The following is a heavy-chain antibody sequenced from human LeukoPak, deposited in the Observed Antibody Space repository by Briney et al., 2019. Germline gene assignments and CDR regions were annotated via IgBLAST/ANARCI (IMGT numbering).Heavy chain of an antibody. CDR2: INPNSGGT. J-gene: IGHJ3*02. CDR1: GYTFTGYY. D-gene: IGHD3-16*01. V-gene: IGHV1-2*02. Sequence: GASVKVSCKASGYTFTGYYMHWVRQAPGQGLEGMGWINPNSGGTNYAQKFQGRVTMTRDTSISTAYMELSRLRSDDTAVYYCARDLRPRVPQCLRIWGQGTMVTVSS. CDR3: ARDLRPRVPQCLRI.